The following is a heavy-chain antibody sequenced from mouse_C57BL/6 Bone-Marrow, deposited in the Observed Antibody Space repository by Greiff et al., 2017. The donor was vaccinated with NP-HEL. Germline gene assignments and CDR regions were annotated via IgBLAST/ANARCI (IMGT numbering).Heavy chain of an antibody. CDR3: ARLITTVVATRYFDV. V-gene: IGHV5-12*01. CDR1: GFTFSDYY. Sequence: EVKLMESGGGLVQPGGSLKLSCAASGFTFSDYYMYWVRQTPEKRLEWVAYISNGGGSTYYPDTVKGRFTISRDNAKNTLYLQMSRLKSEDTAMYYWARLITTVVATRYFDVWGTGTTVTVSS. D-gene: IGHD1-1*01. J-gene: IGHJ1*03. CDR2: ISNGGGST.